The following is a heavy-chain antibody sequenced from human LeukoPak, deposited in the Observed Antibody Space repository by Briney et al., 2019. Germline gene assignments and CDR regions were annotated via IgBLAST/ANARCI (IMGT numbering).Heavy chain of an antibody. V-gene: IGHV3-21*04. Sequence: PGGSLRLSCAASGFTFSSYSMNWVRQAPGKGLEWVSSISSGSSYIYYADSVKGRFTISRDNSKNTLYLQMNSLRAEDTAVYYCAKGTYDSSGYHDYWGQGTLVTVSS. CDR1: GFTFSSYS. CDR2: ISSGSSYI. D-gene: IGHD3-22*01. CDR3: AKGTYDSSGYHDY. J-gene: IGHJ4*02.